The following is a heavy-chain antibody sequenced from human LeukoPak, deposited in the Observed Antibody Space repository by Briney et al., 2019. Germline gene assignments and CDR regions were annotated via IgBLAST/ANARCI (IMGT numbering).Heavy chain of an antibody. CDR3: ARTEGIWFGELSYFDY. CDR1: GFTFSTYS. J-gene: IGHJ4*02. D-gene: IGHD3-10*01. V-gene: IGHV3-21*01. Sequence: PGGSLRLSCAASGFTFSTYSMNWVRQAPGKGLEWVSSISSSSSYIYYADSVKGRITISRDNAKNSLYLQMNSLRAEDTAVYYCARTEGIWFGELSYFDYWGQGTLVTVSS. CDR2: ISSSSSYI.